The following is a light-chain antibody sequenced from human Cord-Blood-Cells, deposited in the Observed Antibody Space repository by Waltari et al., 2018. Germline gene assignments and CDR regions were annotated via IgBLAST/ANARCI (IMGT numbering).Light chain of an antibody. J-gene: IGKJ1*01. CDR2: AAS. V-gene: IGKV1-39*01. CDR1: QSISSY. Sequence: DIQMTQSPSSLSASVGDRVTITCRASQSISSYLNWYQQKPGKAPKLLIYAASSLQSGVPSRFSGSGSGTDFTLTISSLQPEDFATYYGQQSYSTPHTFGQGTKVEIK. CDR3: QQSYSTPHT.